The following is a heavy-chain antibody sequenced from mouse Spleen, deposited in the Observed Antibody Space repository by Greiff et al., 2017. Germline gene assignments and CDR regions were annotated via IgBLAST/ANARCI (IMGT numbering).Heavy chain of an antibody. CDR1: GYSITSGYY. CDR2: ISYDGSN. D-gene: IGHD1-2*01. V-gene: IGHV3-6*01. CDR3: ARGGERPFDY. Sequence: EESGPGLVKPSQSLSLTCSVTGYSITSGYYWNWIRQFPGNKLEWMGYISYDGSNNYNPSLKNRISITRDTSKNQFFLKLNSVTTEDTATYYCARGGERPFDYWGQGTTLTVSS. J-gene: IGHJ2*01.